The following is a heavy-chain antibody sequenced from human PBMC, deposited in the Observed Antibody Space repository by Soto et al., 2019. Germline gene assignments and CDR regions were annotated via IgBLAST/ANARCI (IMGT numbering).Heavy chain of an antibody. Sequence: QVQLVQSGAEVKKPGASVKVSCKASGYTFTSYGISWVRQAPGQGLEWMGWISAYNGNTNYAQKLQGRVTMTTDTSTSTAYMELRSLRSDDTAVYYCARDPTLYGDYPPDACDIWGQGTMVTVSS. CDR2: ISAYNGNT. J-gene: IGHJ3*02. CDR1: GYTFTSYG. V-gene: IGHV1-18*01. CDR3: ARDPTLYGDYPPDACDI. D-gene: IGHD4-17*01.